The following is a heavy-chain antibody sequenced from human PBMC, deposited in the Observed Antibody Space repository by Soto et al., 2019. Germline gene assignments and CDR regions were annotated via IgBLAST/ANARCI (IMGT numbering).Heavy chain of an antibody. CDR1: GGSFSGYY. Sequence: SETLSLTCAVYGGSFSGYYWSWIRQPPGKGLEWIGEINHSGSTNYNPSLTSRVTISVDTSKNQFSLKLSSVKGRFTISRDNAKNSLYLQMNRLRAEDTAVYYCASSSGWYSQLFWGQGTRFTGSS. CDR3: AKNSLYLQMNRLRAEDTAVYYCASSSGWYSQLF. J-gene: IGHJ4*02. D-gene: IGHD6-19*01. CDR2: INHSGST. V-gene: IGHV4-34*01.